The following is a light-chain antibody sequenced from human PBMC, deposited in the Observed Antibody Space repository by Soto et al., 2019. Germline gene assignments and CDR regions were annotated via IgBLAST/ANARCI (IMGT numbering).Light chain of an antibody. V-gene: IGLV1-44*01. CDR2: TNN. Sequence: QSVLTQPPSAYATPGQRFTISCSGSNSNIGTNTVNWHQQLPGTAPRLLIYTNNQRPSGVPQRFSGSKTGTSASLAIGGLQSEDGADYYCAAWDDSLGAYVFGTGTKVTV. J-gene: IGLJ1*01. CDR3: AAWDDSLGAYV. CDR1: NSNIGTNT.